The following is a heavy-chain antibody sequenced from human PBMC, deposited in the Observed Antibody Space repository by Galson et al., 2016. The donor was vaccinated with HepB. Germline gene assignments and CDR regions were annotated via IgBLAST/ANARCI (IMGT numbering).Heavy chain of an antibody. V-gene: IGHV1-18*01. CDR2: INDYSGHT. CDR3: ARVSGFDFWSGYYSQWHFDL. J-gene: IGHJ2*01. D-gene: IGHD3-3*01. CDR1: AYMFSNHA. Sequence: SVKVSCKASAYMFSNHAITWVRQAPGQGLEWMGWINDYSGHTNYAQRFQDRVTMTTHTSTSTAYMELRGLTSDDTAVYYCARVSGFDFWSGYYSQWHFDLWGRGTLVTVSS.